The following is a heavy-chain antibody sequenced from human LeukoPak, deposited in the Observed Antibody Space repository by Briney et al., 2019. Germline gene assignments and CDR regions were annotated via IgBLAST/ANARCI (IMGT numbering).Heavy chain of an antibody. V-gene: IGHV1-2*02. J-gene: IGHJ5*02. CDR3: ARDNGLVVVPSWFDP. D-gene: IGHD2-2*01. CDR1: GYTFTGYY. CDR2: INPNSDGT. Sequence: GASVKVSCKASGYTFTGYYMHWVRQAPGQGLEWMGWINPNSDGTNYAQKFQGRVTMTRDTSISTAYMELSRLRSDDTAVYYCARDNGLVVVPSWFDPWGQGTLVTVSS.